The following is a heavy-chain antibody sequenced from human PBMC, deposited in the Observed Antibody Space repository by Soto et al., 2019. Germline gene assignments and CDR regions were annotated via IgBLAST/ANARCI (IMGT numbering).Heavy chain of an antibody. CDR1: GYSFTSYW. CDR3: ARQGYCSNTACYTVDY. D-gene: IGHD2-2*02. J-gene: IGHJ4*02. Sequence: GESLKISCRGSGYSFTSYWIGWVRQMPGKGLEWMGIIYPGDSNTRYSPSLQGQVTISADKSISSAYLQWSSLKAPDTAMYYCARQGYCSNTACYTVDYWGQGTLVTVSS. CDR2: IYPGDSNT. V-gene: IGHV5-51*01.